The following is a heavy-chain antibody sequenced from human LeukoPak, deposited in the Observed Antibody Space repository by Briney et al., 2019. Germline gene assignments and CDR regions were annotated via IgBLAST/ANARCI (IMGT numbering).Heavy chain of an antibody. V-gene: IGHV4-61*01. Sequence: SETLSLTCTVSGGSVSSGSYYWSWIRQPPGKGLEWIGYIYYSGSTNYNPSLKSRVTISVDTSKNQFYLKLSSVNAADTAVYYCARAPFEGSGWYIYYFDYWGQGTLVTVSS. J-gene: IGHJ4*02. CDR1: GGSVSSGSYY. CDR2: IYYSGST. CDR3: ARAPFEGSGWYIYYFDY. D-gene: IGHD6-19*01.